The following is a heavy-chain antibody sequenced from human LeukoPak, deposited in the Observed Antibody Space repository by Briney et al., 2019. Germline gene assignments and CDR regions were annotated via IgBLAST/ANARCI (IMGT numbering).Heavy chain of an antibody. CDR3: ARDSTVTTLPFDP. V-gene: IGHV1-2*02. Sequence: ASVKVSCKASGYTFTGYYVHWVRQAPGQGLEWMGWINPNSGGTNYAQKFQGRVTMTRDTSISTAYMELSRLRSDDTAVYYCARDSTVTTLPFDPWGQGTLVTVSS. CDR2: INPNSGGT. CDR1: GYTFTGYY. J-gene: IGHJ5*02. D-gene: IGHD4-17*01.